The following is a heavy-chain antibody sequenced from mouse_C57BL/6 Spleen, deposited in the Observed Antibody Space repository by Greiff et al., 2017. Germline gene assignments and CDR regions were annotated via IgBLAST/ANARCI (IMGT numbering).Heavy chain of an antibody. J-gene: IGHJ1*03. Sequence: DVMLVESGGGLVKPGGSLKLSCAASGFTFSSYAMSWVRQTPEKRLEWVATISDGGSYTYYPDNVKGRFTISRDNAKNNLYLQMSHLKSEDTAMYYCARDGYFDVWGTGTTVTVSS. CDR2: ISDGGSYT. V-gene: IGHV5-4*01. CDR1: GFTFSSYA. CDR3: ARDGYFDV.